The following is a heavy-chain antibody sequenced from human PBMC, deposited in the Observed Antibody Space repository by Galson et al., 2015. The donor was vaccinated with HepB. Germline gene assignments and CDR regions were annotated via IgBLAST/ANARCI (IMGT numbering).Heavy chain of an antibody. CDR2: IYSGGST. Sequence: SLRLSCAASGFTVSSNYMSWVRQAPGKGLEWVSVIYSGGSTYYADSVKGRFTISRHNSKNTLYLQMNSLRAEDTAVYYCARGGRDSSVYYDYWGQGTLVTVSS. J-gene: IGHJ4*02. V-gene: IGHV3-53*04. CDR1: GFTVSSNY. CDR3: ARGGRDSSVYYDY. D-gene: IGHD3-22*01.